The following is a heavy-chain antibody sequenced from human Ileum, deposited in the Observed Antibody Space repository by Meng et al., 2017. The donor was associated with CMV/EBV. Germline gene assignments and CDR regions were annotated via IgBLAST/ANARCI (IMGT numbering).Heavy chain of an antibody. V-gene: IGHV1-2*02. Sequence: ASVKVPCKASGYTITGYYMHWVRQAPGQGLEWMGWINPNSGGTNYAQKFQGRVTMTRDTSISTAYMELGRLRSDHTAVYYCARTSNWGTDYWGQGTLVTVSS. J-gene: IGHJ4*02. CDR3: ARTSNWGTDY. CDR1: GYTITGYY. D-gene: IGHD7-27*01. CDR2: INPNSGGT.